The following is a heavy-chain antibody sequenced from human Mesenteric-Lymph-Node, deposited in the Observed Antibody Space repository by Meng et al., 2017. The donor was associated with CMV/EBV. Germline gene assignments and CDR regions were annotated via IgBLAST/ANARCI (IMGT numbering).Heavy chain of an antibody. CDR3: ARGLSTTVTSYGMDV. J-gene: IGHJ6*02. V-gene: IGHV3-21*01. CDR1: GFTFSSYS. Sequence: GGSLRLSCAASGFTFSSYSMNWVRQAPGKGLEWVSSISSSSSYIYYADSVKGRFTISRDNAKNSLYLQMNSLRAEDTAVYYCARGLSTTVTSYGMDVWGQGTTVTVSS. D-gene: IGHD4-11*01. CDR2: ISSSSSYI.